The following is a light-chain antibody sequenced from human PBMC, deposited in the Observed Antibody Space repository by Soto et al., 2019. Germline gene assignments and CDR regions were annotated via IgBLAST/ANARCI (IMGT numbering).Light chain of an antibody. J-gene: IGKJ4*01. CDR3: QQYKNWPPLT. Sequence: EIVMTQSPATLSVSPGETATLSCRASQSVSYNLAWYQQKPGQGPRILIYGAFNRATGIPARFSGSGSWTEFTLTISSLQSEDFAVYYCQQYKNWPPLTFGGGTKVEIK. V-gene: IGKV3-15*01. CDR1: QSVSYN. CDR2: GAF.